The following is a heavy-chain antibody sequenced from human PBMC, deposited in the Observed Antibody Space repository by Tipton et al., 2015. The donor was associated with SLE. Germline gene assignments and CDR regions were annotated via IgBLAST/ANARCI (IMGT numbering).Heavy chain of an antibody. CDR1: GGSFSGYY. CDR3: AGHVNYYGPRIGD. Sequence: TLSLTCAVYGGSFSGYYWSWIRQPPGKGLEWIGEISHSGSTNYNPSLESRVTISVDTSKKQFSLELNSVTAADTAVYYCAGHVNYYGPRIGDWGQRTLVTVSS. CDR2: ISHSGST. V-gene: IGHV4-34*01. D-gene: IGHD3-10*01. J-gene: IGHJ4*02.